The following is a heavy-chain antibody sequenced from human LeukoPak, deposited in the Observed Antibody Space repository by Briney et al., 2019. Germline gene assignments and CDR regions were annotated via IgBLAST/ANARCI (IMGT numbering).Heavy chain of an antibody. D-gene: IGHD2-2*01. CDR1: GFTFSNYG. CDR2: IDGDGGDT. CDR3: ALDPQYDFDY. Sequence: GGSLRLSCAASGFTFSNYGMTWVRQAPGKGLEWVSTIDGDGGDTHHADSVKGRFTISRDNFKNTLYLQMNSLRAEDTAVYYCALDPQYDFDYWGQGTLVTVSS. J-gene: IGHJ4*02. V-gene: IGHV3-23*01.